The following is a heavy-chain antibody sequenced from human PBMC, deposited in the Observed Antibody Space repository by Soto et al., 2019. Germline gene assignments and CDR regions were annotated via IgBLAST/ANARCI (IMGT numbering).Heavy chain of an antibody. D-gene: IGHD4-17*01. Sequence: SETLSLTCSVSSGSVSSRIYYWGWIRQPPGKGLEWIGSIYYSGSTYYNPSLKSRVTISVDTSENQFSLKLTSVTAADTAVYFCARYDYSDLFFDYWGQGTLVTVSS. J-gene: IGHJ4*02. CDR1: SGSVSSRIYY. V-gene: IGHV4-39*01. CDR2: IYYSGST. CDR3: ARYDYSDLFFDY.